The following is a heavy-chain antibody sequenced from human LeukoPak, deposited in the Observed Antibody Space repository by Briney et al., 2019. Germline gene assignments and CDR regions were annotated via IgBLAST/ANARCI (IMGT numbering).Heavy chain of an antibody. V-gene: IGHV1-18*01. Sequence: ASVKVSCKASGYTFASYGISWVRQAPGQGLEWMGWISAYNGNTNYAQKLQGRVTMTTDTSTSTAYMELRSLRSDDTAVIYCARDLLQRERRALSPFVYWGQGTLVTVSS. CDR3: ARDLLQRERRALSPFVY. D-gene: IGHD1-1*01. J-gene: IGHJ4*02. CDR1: GYTFASYG. CDR2: ISAYNGNT.